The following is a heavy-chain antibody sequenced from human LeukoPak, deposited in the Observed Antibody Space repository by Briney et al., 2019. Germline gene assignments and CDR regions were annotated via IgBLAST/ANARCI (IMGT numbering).Heavy chain of an antibody. J-gene: IGHJ4*02. CDR2: IYGGGST. CDR1: GFTVSSNY. Sequence: PGGSLRLSCAVSGFTVSSNYMSWVRQAPGKGLEWVSVIYGGGSTYYADSVKGRFTISRDNSKNTLYLQMNSLRAEDTAVYYCARAASVAGTYALSHWGQGTLVTVSS. V-gene: IGHV3-66*01. CDR3: ARAASVAGTYALSH. D-gene: IGHD6-19*01.